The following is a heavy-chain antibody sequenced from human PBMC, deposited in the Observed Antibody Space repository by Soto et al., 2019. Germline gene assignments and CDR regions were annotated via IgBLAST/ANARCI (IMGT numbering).Heavy chain of an antibody. D-gene: IGHD1-26*01. V-gene: IGHV1-18*01. Sequence: ASVKVSRKASVYTFTSYGISWLRLAPGQGLEWMGWISAYNGNTNYAQKLQGRVTMTTDTSTSTAYMELRSLRSDDTAVYYCARCIVGARVWYFDLWGRGTLVTVSS. J-gene: IGHJ2*01. CDR1: VYTFTSYG. CDR2: ISAYNGNT. CDR3: ARCIVGARVWYFDL.